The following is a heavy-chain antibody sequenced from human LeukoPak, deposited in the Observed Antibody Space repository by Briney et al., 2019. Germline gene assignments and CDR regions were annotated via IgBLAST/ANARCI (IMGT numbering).Heavy chain of an antibody. J-gene: IGHJ6*02. V-gene: IGHV3-30-3*01. CDR2: MSYDGSNK. CDR1: RFTFSHYA. CDR3: ARDLYEYFYYYAMDV. Sequence: GGSLRLSCAASRFTFSHYAIHWVRQAPGKGLEWVAVMSYDGSNKYYADSVKGRFIISRDNSKNTLYLEMNSLRSEDTAVYYCARDLYEYFYYYAMDVWGQGTTVTVSS. D-gene: IGHD3-16*01.